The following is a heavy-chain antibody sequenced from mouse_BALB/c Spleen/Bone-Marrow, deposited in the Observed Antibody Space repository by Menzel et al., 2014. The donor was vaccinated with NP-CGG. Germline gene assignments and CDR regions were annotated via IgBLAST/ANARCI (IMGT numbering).Heavy chain of an antibody. V-gene: IGHV1-69*02. J-gene: IGHJ2*01. Sequence: VQLQQSGAELVKPGASVKLSCKASGYIFTSYWMHWVRQRPGQGLEWIGEIDPSDSYTNYNQKFKGKATLTVDKSSSTAYMQLSSLTSEDSAVYYCARDSITTVVATDYWGQGTTLTVSS. CDR3: ARDSITTVVATDY. CDR2: IDPSDSYT. D-gene: IGHD1-1*01. CDR1: GYIFTSYW.